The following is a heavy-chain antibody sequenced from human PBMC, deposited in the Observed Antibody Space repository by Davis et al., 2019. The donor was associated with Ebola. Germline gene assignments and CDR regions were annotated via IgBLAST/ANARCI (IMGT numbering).Heavy chain of an antibody. J-gene: IGHJ4*02. V-gene: IGHV3-33*01. D-gene: IGHD5-18*01. CDR1: GFTFSHYG. CDR2: IWYDGSNK. Sequence: PGGSLRLSCAASGFTFSHYGMHWVRQAPGKGLEWVAVIWYDGSNKYYADSVKGRFTISRDNSKNTLYLQMNSLRAEDTAVYYCARINSYGDFDYWGQGTLVTVSS. CDR3: ARINSYGDFDY.